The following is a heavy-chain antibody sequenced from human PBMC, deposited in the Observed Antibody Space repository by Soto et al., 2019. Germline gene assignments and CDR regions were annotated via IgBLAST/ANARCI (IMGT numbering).Heavy chain of an antibody. CDR3: AKDFSIVGAILFDY. Sequence: GGSLRLSCAASGFTFSSYAMSWVRQALGKGLEWVSAISGSGGTTDYADSVKGRFTISRDNSKNTLYLQMNRLRAEDTAVYYCAKDFSIVGAILFDYWGQGTLVTVSS. D-gene: IGHD1-26*01. CDR2: ISGSGGTT. J-gene: IGHJ4*02. V-gene: IGHV3-23*01. CDR1: GFTFSSYA.